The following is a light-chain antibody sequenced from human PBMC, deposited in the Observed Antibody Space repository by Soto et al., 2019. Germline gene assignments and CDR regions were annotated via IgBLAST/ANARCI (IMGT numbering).Light chain of an antibody. Sequence: QSALTQPASVSGSPGQSIHIACTGTSSDVGGYNYVSWYQQHPGKAPKLMIYDVRNGPSWVSNRFSGSKSVNTASLTISGLQAEDEADYYCSSSTTVSTYVFGTGTKLTVL. CDR3: SSSTTVSTYV. V-gene: IGLV2-14*01. CDR2: DVR. CDR1: SSDVGGYNY. J-gene: IGLJ1*01.